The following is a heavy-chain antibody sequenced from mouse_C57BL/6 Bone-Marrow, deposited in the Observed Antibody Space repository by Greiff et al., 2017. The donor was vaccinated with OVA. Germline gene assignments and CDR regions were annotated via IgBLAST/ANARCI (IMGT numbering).Heavy chain of an antibody. Sequence: GALVEPGASVKISCKASGYTFTDYYINWVKQRPGQGLEWIGKIGPGSGSTYYNEKFKGKATLTADKSSSTAYMQLSSLTSEDSAVYFCARAYYSNYELWGTGTTVTVSS. J-gene: IGHJ1*03. CDR3: ARAYYSNYEL. D-gene: IGHD2-5*01. CDR1: GYTFTDYY. CDR2: IGPGSGST. V-gene: IGHV1-77*01.